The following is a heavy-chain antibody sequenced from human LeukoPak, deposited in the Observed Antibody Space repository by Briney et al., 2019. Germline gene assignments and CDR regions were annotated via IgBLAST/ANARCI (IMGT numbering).Heavy chain of an antibody. CDR3: TMVRGVITGQMDV. D-gene: IGHD3-10*01. V-gene: IGHV3-15*01. CDR2: IKTKTDGGTT. J-gene: IGHJ6*03. Sequence: GGSLRLSCAASGFAFTNAWMSWVRQAPGQGLEWVGRIKTKTDGGTTDYAAPVKGRFTISRDDSKTTLYLQMNSLKTEDTAVYYCTMVRGVITGQMDVWGKGTTVTV. CDR1: GFAFTNAW.